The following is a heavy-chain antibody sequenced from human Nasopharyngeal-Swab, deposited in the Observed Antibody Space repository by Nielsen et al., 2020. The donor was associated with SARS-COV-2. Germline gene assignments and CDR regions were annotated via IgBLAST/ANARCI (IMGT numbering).Heavy chain of an antibody. CDR2: IYPDDSDT. Sequence: GESLKISCKGSGYSFTSYWIGWVRQMPGKALEWMGIIYPDDSDTRYSPSFQGQVTISSDKSISTAYLQWSSLKASDTAMYYCARRYCSSTSCYFTFDPWGQGTLVTVSS. CDR1: GYSFTSYW. D-gene: IGHD2-2*01. CDR3: ARRYCSSTSCYFTFDP. J-gene: IGHJ5*02. V-gene: IGHV5-51*01.